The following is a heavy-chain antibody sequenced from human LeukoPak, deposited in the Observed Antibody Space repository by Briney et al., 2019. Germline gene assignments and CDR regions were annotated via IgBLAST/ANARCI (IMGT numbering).Heavy chain of an antibody. D-gene: IGHD3-3*01. CDR1: GFTFSSYA. J-gene: IGHJ4*02. Sequence: GGSLRLSCAASGFTFSSYAMSWVRQAPGKGLEWVSAISGSGGSTYYADSVKGRFTISRDNSKNTLYLQMNSLRAEDTAVYYCAKPDFWSGYYSTEYYFDYWGQGTLVTVSS. CDR3: AKPDFWSGYYSTEYYFDY. V-gene: IGHV3-23*01. CDR2: ISGSGGST.